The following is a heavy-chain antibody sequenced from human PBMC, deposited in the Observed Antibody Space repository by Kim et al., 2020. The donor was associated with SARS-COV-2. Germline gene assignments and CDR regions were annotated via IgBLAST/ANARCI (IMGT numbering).Heavy chain of an antibody. CDR3: ARSYCSSTSCWVEGFDP. J-gene: IGHJ5*02. Sequence: SETLSLTCTVSGGSISSYYWSWIRQPAGKGLEWIGRIYTSGSTNYNPSLKSRVTMSVDTSKNQFSLKLSSVTAADTAVYYCARSYCSSTSCWVEGFDPWGQGTLVTVSS. CDR1: GGSISSYY. D-gene: IGHD2-2*01. CDR2: IYTSGST. V-gene: IGHV4-4*07.